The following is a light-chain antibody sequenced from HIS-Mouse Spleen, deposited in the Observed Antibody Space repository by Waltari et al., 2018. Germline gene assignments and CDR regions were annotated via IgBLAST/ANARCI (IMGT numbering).Light chain of an antibody. J-gene: IGLJ2*01. CDR3: SSYAGSNIVV. V-gene: IGLV2-8*01. CDR2: EVS. CDR1: SSDVGGYNY. Sequence: QSALTQPPSASGSPGQSVTISCTGTSSDVGGYNYVSWYQQHPVKAPELMIYEVSKRPSRMPDRVSGSRSGNTASLTGYGLQAEDEADYYCSSYAGSNIVVFGGGTKRTVL.